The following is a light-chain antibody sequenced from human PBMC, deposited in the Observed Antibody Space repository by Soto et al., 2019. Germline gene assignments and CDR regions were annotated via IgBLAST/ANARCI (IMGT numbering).Light chain of an antibody. CDR1: QSVSSSY. Sequence: ESVLTQSPGTLSLSPGERATLSCRASQSVSSSYLAWYQQKPGQAPRLLIYGASSRATGIPDRFSGSGSGTDFTLTISRLEPEDFAVYYCQQYGSSPLFTFGPGTRWIS. CDR2: GAS. V-gene: IGKV3-20*01. J-gene: IGKJ3*01. CDR3: QQYGSSPLFT.